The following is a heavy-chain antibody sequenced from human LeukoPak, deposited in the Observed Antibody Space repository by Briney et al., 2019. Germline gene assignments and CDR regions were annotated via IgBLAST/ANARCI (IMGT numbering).Heavy chain of an antibody. D-gene: IGHD6-19*01. CDR2: INHSGST. Sequence: PSETLSLTCAVYGGSFSGYYWSWIRQPPGKGLEWIGEINHSGSTNYNPSLKSRVTISVDTSKNQFSLKLSSVTAADTAVYYCARGVAGAYYYYYMDVWGKGTTVTVSS. CDR1: GGSFSGYY. CDR3: ARGVAGAYYYYYMDV. V-gene: IGHV4-34*01. J-gene: IGHJ6*03.